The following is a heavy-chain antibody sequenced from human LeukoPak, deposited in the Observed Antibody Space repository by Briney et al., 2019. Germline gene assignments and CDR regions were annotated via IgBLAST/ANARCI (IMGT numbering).Heavy chain of an antibody. CDR3: AKDREGYVSSGMDV. J-gene: IGHJ6*02. D-gene: IGHD3-10*02. Sequence: GRSLRLSCAASGFSFDDFAMHWLRQATGKGLEGVSGISWNSGSIGHADSVKGRFTIYRDNAKNSLYLQMNSLRAEDTALYYCAKDREGYVSSGMDVWGQGTTVTVSS. V-gene: IGHV3-9*01. CDR1: GFSFDDFA. CDR2: ISWNSGSI.